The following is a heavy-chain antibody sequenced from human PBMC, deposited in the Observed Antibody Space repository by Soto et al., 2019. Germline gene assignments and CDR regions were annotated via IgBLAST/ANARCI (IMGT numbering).Heavy chain of an antibody. V-gene: IGHV3-73*02. Sequence: EVQLVESGGGLVQPGGSLKLSCAASGFTFSGSAMHWVRQASGQGLEWVGRIRSKANSYATAYAASVKGRFTISRDDSKNTAYLQMNSLKTEDTAVYYCTRLVDTAMVAYWGQGTLVTVSS. CDR3: TRLVDTAMVAY. CDR1: GFTFSGSA. CDR2: IRSKANSYAT. D-gene: IGHD5-18*01. J-gene: IGHJ4*02.